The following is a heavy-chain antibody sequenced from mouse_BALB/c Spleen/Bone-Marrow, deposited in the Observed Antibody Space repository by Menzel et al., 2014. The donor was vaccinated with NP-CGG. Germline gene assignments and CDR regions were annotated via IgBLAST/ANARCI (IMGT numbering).Heavy chain of an antibody. CDR3: ARGGYRDY. J-gene: IGHJ2*01. D-gene: IGHD2-2*01. CDR2: VNPYNGGT. Sequence: VHVKQSGPELVKPGASVKMSCKASGYTFTDYYMDWVKQSHGESFEWIGRVNPYNGGTSYNQKFKGKATLTVDKSSTTAYMELNSLTSGDSAVYYCARGGYRDYWGQGTTLTVSS. CDR1: GYTFTDYY. V-gene: IGHV1-19*01.